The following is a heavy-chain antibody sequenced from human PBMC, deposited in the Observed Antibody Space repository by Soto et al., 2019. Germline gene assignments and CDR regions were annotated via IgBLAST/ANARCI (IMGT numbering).Heavy chain of an antibody. Sequence: GGSLRLSCAASGFTFSSYAMSWVRQAPGKGLEWVSAISGSGGSTYYADSVKGRFTISRDNSKNTLYLQMNSLRAEDTAVYYCAKSGAAVAGTMPYFDYRGQGTLVTVPS. D-gene: IGHD6-19*01. CDR2: ISGSGGST. CDR1: GFTFSSYA. CDR3: AKSGAAVAGTMPYFDY. V-gene: IGHV3-23*01. J-gene: IGHJ4*02.